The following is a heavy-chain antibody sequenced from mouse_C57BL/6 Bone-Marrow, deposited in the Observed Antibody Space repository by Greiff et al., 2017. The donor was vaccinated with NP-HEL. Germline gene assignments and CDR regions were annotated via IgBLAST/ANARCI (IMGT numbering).Heavy chain of an antibody. CDR3: ARGPDY. Sequence: QVQLPQPGAELVKPGASVTLSCKASGYTFTSYWMHWVKQRPGQGLEWIGMLPPNSGSTNYNEKFKRKATLTVDKSSSTDYMQLSSLTSEDAAVYYCARGPDYWGQGTTLTVSS. V-gene: IGHV1-64*01. CDR1: GYTFTSYW. J-gene: IGHJ2*01. CDR2: LPPNSGST.